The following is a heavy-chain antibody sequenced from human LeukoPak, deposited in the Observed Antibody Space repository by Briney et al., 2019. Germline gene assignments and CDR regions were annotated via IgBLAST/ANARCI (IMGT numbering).Heavy chain of an antibody. J-gene: IGHJ3*01. CDR2: ISSSSYI. Sequence: GGSLRLSCAASGFTFSSYSMNWVRQAPGKGLEWVSSISSSSYIYYADSVKGRFTISRDNSKNTLYLQMNSLRVEDAAVYYCANEYSKGDVWGQGTMVTVSS. D-gene: IGHD6-6*01. CDR1: GFTFSSYS. V-gene: IGHV3-21*04. CDR3: ANEYSKGDV.